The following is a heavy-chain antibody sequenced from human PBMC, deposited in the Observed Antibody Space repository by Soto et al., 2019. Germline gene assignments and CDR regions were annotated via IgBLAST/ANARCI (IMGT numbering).Heavy chain of an antibody. V-gene: IGHV1-8*01. J-gene: IGHJ4*02. CDR2: MNPNSGNT. Sequence: QVQLVQSGAEVKKPGASVKVSCKASGYTFTSYDINWVRQATGQGLEWMGWMNPNSGNTGYAQKFQGRVTMTRNTSISTAYMELSSLRSEDTAVYYCAREVLAVAGRQIDYWGQGTLVTVSS. CDR1: GYTFTSYD. D-gene: IGHD6-19*01. CDR3: AREVLAVAGRQIDY.